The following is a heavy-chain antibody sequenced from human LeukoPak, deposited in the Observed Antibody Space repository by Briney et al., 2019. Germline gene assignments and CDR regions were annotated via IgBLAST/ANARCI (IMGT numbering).Heavy chain of an antibody. CDR1: GNSISSGDNY. J-gene: IGHJ4*02. V-gene: IGHV4-61*02. Sequence: SQTLSLTCTVSGNSISSGDNYWSWIRQPAGKGLEWIGRIYTSGSTNYNPSLKSRVTISVDTSKNQFSLKLSSVTAADTAVYYCARQFGIPLFDYWGQGTLVTVSS. CDR2: IYTSGST. CDR3: ARQFGIPLFDY. D-gene: IGHD2-21*01.